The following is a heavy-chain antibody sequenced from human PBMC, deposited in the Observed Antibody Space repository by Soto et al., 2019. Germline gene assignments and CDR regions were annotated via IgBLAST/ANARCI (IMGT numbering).Heavy chain of an antibody. CDR2: ISYDGSNK. Sequence: GGSLRLSCAASGFTFSSYGMHWVRQAPGKGLEWVAVISYDGSNKYYADSVKGRFTISRDNSKNTLYLQMNSLRAEDTAVYYCATVGGSLMIAVAGRWGLDYWGQGTLVTVSS. CDR3: ATVGGSLMIAVAGRWGLDY. CDR1: GFTFSSYG. D-gene: IGHD6-19*01. J-gene: IGHJ4*02. V-gene: IGHV3-30*03.